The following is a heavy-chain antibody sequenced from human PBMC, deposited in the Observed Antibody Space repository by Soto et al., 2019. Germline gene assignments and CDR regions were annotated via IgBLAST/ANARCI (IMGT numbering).Heavy chain of an antibody. J-gene: IGHJ6*02. CDR1: GGSISSYY. V-gene: IGHV4-59*08. CDR2: IYYSGST. CDR3: ARQAPWEYYYGMDV. D-gene: IGHD1-26*01. Sequence: SETLSLTCTVSGGSISSYYWSWIRQPPGKGLEWIGYIYYSGSTNYNPSLKSRVTISVDTSKNQFSLKLSSVTAADTAVYYCARQAPWEYYYGMDVWGQGTTVT.